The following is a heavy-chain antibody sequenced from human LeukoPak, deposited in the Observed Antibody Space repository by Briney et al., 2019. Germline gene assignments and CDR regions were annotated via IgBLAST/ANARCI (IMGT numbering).Heavy chain of an antibody. CDR1: GFTVSSNF. D-gene: IGHD6-13*01. J-gene: IGHJ4*02. CDR2: IYTGGST. CDR3: ARSPAAGSAAAFDY. Sequence: GGSLRLSCAASGFTVSSNFMNWVRQAPGKGLEWVSVIYTGGSTYYADSVKGRFTISKDNSKNTLYLQMNSLRAEGTAVYYCARSPAAGSAAAFDYWGQGTLATVSS. V-gene: IGHV3-53*01.